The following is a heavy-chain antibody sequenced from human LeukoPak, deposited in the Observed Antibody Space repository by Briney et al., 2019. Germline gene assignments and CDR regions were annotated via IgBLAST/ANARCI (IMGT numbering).Heavy chain of an antibody. CDR1: GYTFTSYY. J-gene: IGHJ6*03. Sequence: ASVTVSCKASGYTFTSYYMHWARQAPGQGLEWMGIINPSGGSTSYAQKFQGRVTMTRDMSTSTVYMELSSLRSEDTAVYYCARDPPSRGDYYYMDVWGKGTTVTVSS. D-gene: IGHD1-26*01. V-gene: IGHV1-46*01. CDR3: ARDPPSRGDYYYMDV. CDR2: INPSGGST.